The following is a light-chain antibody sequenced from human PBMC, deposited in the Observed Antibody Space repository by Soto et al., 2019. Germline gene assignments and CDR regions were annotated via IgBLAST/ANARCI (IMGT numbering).Light chain of an antibody. CDR3: QQYVKYPVT. Sequence: EIQMTQSPSTLSASVGDRVTITCRANQSIYTWLAWYQHKPGKAPKFLIYMASSLENGVPSRFSGSGSGTEFTLTISSLQPDDFATYVCQQYVKYPVTFGQGTKV. J-gene: IGKJ1*01. V-gene: IGKV1-5*03. CDR1: QSIYTW. CDR2: MAS.